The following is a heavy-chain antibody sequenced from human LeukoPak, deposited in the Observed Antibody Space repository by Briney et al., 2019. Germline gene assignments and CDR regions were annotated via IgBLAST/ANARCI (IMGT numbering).Heavy chain of an antibody. CDR1: GYTFTSYD. V-gene: IGHV1-46*01. CDR3: ARGYSSSWYYDY. Sequence: ASVKVSCKASGYTFTSYDINWVRQATGQGLEWMGIINPSGGSTSYAQKFQGRVTMTRDMSTSTVYMELSSLRSEDTAVYYCARGYSSSWYYDYWGQGTLVTVSS. J-gene: IGHJ4*02. CDR2: INPSGGST. D-gene: IGHD6-13*01.